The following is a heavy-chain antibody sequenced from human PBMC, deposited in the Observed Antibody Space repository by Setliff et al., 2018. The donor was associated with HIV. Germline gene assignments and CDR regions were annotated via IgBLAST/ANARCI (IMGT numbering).Heavy chain of an antibody. D-gene: IGHD5-18*01. Sequence: SETLSLTCAVSNYSISSGYYWGWIRQSPGKGLEWIGSMYHSGSTYSNPSLKSRVTMSIDTSKNQLSLKLRSVTAADTAVYYCASGYNYAYSDYWGQGTLGTVSS. CDR2: MYHSGST. V-gene: IGHV4-38-2*01. CDR1: NYSISSGYY. CDR3: ASGYNYAYSDY. J-gene: IGHJ4*02.